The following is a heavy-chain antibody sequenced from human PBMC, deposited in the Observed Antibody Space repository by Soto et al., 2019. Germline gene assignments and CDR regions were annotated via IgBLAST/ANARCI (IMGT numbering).Heavy chain of an antibody. Sequence: QLQLQESGPGLVKPSETLSLTCTVSGGSISSSSYYWGWIRQPPGKGLEWIGSIYYSGSTYYNPSLKSRVTISVDTSKNQFSLKLSSVTAADTAVYYCARHGWGGSYYAAGIDYWGQGTLVTVSS. CDR1: GGSISSSSYY. V-gene: IGHV4-39*01. D-gene: IGHD1-26*01. J-gene: IGHJ4*02. CDR3: ARHGWGGSYYAAGIDY. CDR2: IYYSGST.